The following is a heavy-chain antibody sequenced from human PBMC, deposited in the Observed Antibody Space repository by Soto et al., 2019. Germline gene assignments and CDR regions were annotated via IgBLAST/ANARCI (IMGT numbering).Heavy chain of an antibody. CDR1: GFTFSSYA. J-gene: IGHJ4*02. V-gene: IGHV3-23*01. Sequence: GGSLRLSCAASGFTFSSYAMSWVRQAPGKGLEWVSAISGSGGSTYYADSVKGRFTISRDNSKNTLYLQMNSLRAEDTAVYYCAKDHGGPRPIAAAELEYFDYWGQGPLVTVSS. CDR3: AKDHGGPRPIAAAELEYFDY. D-gene: IGHD6-13*01. CDR2: ISGSGGST.